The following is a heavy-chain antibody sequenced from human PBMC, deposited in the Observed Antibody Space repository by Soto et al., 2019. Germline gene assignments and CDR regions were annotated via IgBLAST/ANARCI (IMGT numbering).Heavy chain of an antibody. D-gene: IGHD2-2*01. CDR2: IYYSGST. CDR1: GGSISSDDYY. V-gene: IGHV4-30-4*01. CDR3: ARGGSIVVVPAAMNYYYYGMDV. J-gene: IGHJ6*02. Sequence: QVQLQESGPGLVKPSQTLSLTCTVSGGSISSDDYYWSWIRQPPGKGLEWIGYIYYSGSTYYNPSLKSRVTISVDTSKNQFSLKLSSVTAADTAVYYCARGGSIVVVPAAMNYYYYGMDVWGQGTTVTVSS.